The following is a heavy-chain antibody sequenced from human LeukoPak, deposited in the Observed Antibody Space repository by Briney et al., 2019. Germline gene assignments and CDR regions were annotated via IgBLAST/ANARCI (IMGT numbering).Heavy chain of an antibody. J-gene: IGHJ3*02. CDR1: GGSISSGSYY. Sequence: SETLSLTCTVSGGSISSGSYYWSWIRQPAGKGLEWIGRIYTSGSTNYNPSLKSRVTISVDTSKNQFSLKLSSVTAADTAVYYCARVVVIRAFDIWGQGTMVTVSS. CDR2: IYTSGST. D-gene: IGHD3-22*01. CDR3: ARVVVIRAFDI. V-gene: IGHV4-61*02.